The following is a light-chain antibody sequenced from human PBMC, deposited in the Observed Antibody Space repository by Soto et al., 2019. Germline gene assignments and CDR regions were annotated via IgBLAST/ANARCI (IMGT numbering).Light chain of an antibody. CDR1: QSISNY. CDR2: AAS. Sequence: DLQMTQSPSSLSASVGDRVTITCRASQSISNYLNWYQQKPGKAPNLLISAASTLQGGVPSRFSGSGSGTDFTLTINSLQPEDFATYYCQQSYSSLLTFGGGTKVEVK. V-gene: IGKV1-39*01. CDR3: QQSYSSLLT. J-gene: IGKJ4*01.